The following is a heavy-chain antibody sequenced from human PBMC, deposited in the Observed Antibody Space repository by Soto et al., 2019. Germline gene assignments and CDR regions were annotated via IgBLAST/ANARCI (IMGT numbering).Heavy chain of an antibody. CDR2: ISAYNGNT. CDR3: ARSRVYEITMIVVVPDFDY. J-gene: IGHJ4*02. D-gene: IGHD3-22*01. CDR1: GYTFTSYG. Sequence: ASVKVSCKASGYTFTSYGISWVRQAPGQGLEWMGWISAYNGNTNYAQKLQGRVTMTTDTSTSTAYMELRSLRSDDTAVYYCARSRVYEITMIVVVPDFDYWGQGTLVTVS. V-gene: IGHV1-18*01.